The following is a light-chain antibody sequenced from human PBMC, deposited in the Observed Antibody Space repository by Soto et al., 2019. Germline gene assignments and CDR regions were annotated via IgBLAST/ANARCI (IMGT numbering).Light chain of an antibody. CDR1: SGDVGGYNY. J-gene: IGLJ1*01. CDR2: AVT. V-gene: IGLV2-14*01. Sequence: QSALTQPASVSGSPGQSVTISCAGTSGDVGGYNYVSWYQQHPGKAPKLMIHAVTNRPSGVSNRFSGSKSGNTASLTISSLQAEDEADYYCCSHAGSNNYVFGTGTQLTVL. CDR3: CSHAGSNNYV.